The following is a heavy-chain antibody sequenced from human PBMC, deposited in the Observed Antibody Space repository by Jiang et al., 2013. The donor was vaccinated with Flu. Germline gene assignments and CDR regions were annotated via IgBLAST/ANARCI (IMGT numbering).Heavy chain of an antibody. Sequence: PGLVTPSETLSLTCAVSGDSISRGYYWGWIRQAPGKGLEWIGSIYQTGSTFYNPSLKSRVTISVDASKNHFSLRLTSVTAADTAVYYCVRVPHRTLGGRDLLGWLDPWGQGTLVTVSS. J-gene: IGHJ5*02. V-gene: IGHV4-38-2*01. CDR2: IYQTGST. CDR3: VRVPHRTLGGRDLLGWLDP. D-gene: IGHD7-27*01. CDR1: GDSISRGYY.